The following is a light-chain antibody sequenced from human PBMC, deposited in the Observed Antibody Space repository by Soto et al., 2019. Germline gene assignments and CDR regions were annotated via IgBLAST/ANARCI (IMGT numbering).Light chain of an antibody. V-gene: IGKV3-11*01. CDR2: DAS. Sequence: ILLTQSPSTLSLSPGERATLSCRASQSVSSYLAWYQQKPGQAPRLLIYDASNRATGIPARFSGSGSGTDFTLTISSLEPEDFAVYYCQQRSNWPTFGQGTKV. CDR3: QQRSNWPT. J-gene: IGKJ1*01. CDR1: QSVSSY.